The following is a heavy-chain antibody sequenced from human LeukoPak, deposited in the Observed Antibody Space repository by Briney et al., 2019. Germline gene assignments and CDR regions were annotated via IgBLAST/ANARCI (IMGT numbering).Heavy chain of an antibody. Sequence: GGSLTLFCTASGFTFSELHKSWLRQAPGGGLEWVSYISSSGNPIHYANSVRGRFTISRDNAKNSLYLHMNSLRAEDAAVYYCARSTDGSGSYYYYGMDVWGQGTTVTVSS. CDR2: ISSSGNPI. CDR1: GFTFSELH. V-gene: IGHV3-11*01. D-gene: IGHD3-10*01. J-gene: IGHJ6*02. CDR3: ARSTDGSGSYYYYGMDV.